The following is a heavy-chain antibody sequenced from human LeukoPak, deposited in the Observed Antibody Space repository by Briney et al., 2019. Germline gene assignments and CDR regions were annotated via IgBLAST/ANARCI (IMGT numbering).Heavy chain of an antibody. CDR1: GSSFTSYW. V-gene: IGHV5-51*01. D-gene: IGHD6-6*01. CDR3: ARPRIAARLSAFDI. CDR2: IYPGDSDT. J-gene: IGHJ3*02. Sequence: GASLKISCKGSGSSFTSYWIGWVRQLTGKGLEWMGIIYPGDSDTRYSPSFQGQVTISADKSISTAYLQWSSLKASDTAMYYCARPRIAARLSAFDIWGQGTMVTVSS.